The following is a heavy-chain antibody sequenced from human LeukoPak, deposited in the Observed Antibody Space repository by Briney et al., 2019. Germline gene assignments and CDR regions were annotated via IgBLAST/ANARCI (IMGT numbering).Heavy chain of an antibody. CDR2: MNPNSGNT. V-gene: IGHV1-8*01. CDR1: GYTFTSYD. J-gene: IGHJ4*02. CDR3: ARGAFLGSGWPPGDDY. Sequence: ASVKVSCKASGYTFTSYDINWVRQATGQRLEWMGWMNPNSGNTGYAQKFQGRVTMTRNTSISTAYMELSSLRSEDTAVYYCARGAFLGSGWPPGDDYWGQGTLVTVS. D-gene: IGHD6-19*01.